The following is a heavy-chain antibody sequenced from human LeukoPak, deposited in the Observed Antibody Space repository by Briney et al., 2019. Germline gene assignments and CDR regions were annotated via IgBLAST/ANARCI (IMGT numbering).Heavy chain of an antibody. Sequence: SEILSLTCTVSGGSISSYYWSWIQQPPGKGLEWIGYIYYSGSTNYNPSLKSRVTISVDTSKNQFSLKLSSVTAADTAVYYCARQNDYGDSWGQGTLVTVSS. CDR2: IYYSGST. CDR3: ARQNDYGDS. V-gene: IGHV4-59*08. J-gene: IGHJ4*02. CDR1: GGSISSYY.